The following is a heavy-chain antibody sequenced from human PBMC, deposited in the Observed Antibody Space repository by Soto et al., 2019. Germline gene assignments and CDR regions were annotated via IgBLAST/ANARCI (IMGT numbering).Heavy chain of an antibody. V-gene: IGHV3-23*01. D-gene: IGHD6-19*01. Sequence: GGSLRLSCAASEFNFNNYAMNWIRQAPEKGLEWVSAISGSGGNTYYADSVKGRFTISRDNSKNMLYLLMDSLRAEDTALYYCARSLHGSGLTYYYYGMDVWGQGTTVTVSS. J-gene: IGHJ6*02. CDR2: ISGSGGNT. CDR1: EFNFNNYA. CDR3: ARSLHGSGLTYYYYGMDV.